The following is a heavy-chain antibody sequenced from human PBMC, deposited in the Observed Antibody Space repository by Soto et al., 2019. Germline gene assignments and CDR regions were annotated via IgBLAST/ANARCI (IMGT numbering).Heavy chain of an antibody. J-gene: IGHJ3*02. CDR3: ARVAYYDILTGYSPSAFDI. Sequence: AVRVACKASGGTFSSSTISGVRQAPGQGLEWMGRIIPILGIANYAQKFQGRVTITADKSTSTAYMELSSLRSEDTAVYYCARVAYYDILTGYSPSAFDIWGQGTMVTVSS. CDR2: IIPILGIA. V-gene: IGHV1-69*02. D-gene: IGHD3-9*01. CDR1: GGTFSSST.